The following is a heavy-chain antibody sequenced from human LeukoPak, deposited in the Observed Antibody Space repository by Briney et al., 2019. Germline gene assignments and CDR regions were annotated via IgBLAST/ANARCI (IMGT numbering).Heavy chain of an antibody. V-gene: IGHV1-2*04. CDR1: GYPFTGCY. CDR2: INPNSCGT. J-gene: IGHJ5*02. D-gene: IGHD6-13*01. CDR3: AREDIAAAGFNWFDP. Sequence: GASVNVFCKASGYPFTGCYMHWVRQAPGQGLEWMGCINPNSCGTNYAQKFQGCVTMTRDTSISTAYMELSRLRSDDTAVYYCAREDIAAAGFNWFDPWGQGTLVTVSS.